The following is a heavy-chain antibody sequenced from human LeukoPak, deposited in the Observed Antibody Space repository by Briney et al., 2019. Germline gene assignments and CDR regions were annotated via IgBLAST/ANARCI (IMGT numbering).Heavy chain of an antibody. CDR2: IRFDGTIK. Sequence: GGSLRLSCAASGFTFSMNWMTWVRQAPGKGLEWVAYIRFDGTIKYYGDFVKGRFIISRQNSRNTLQLQMNSLRVEDTAVYYCCGYSSGWYCDHWGQGTLVTVSS. V-gene: IGHV3-30*02. CDR1: GFTFSMNW. J-gene: IGHJ4*02. CDR3: CGYSSGWYCDH. D-gene: IGHD6-19*01.